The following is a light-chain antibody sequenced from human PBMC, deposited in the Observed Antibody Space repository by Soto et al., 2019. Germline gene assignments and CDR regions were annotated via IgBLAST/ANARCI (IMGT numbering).Light chain of an antibody. J-gene: IGLJ7*01. CDR1: SSDVGGYNY. V-gene: IGLV2-14*01. CDR3: TSYTSRSTHV. CDR2: EVS. Sequence: QSVLTQPSSVSGAPGQSITISCTGTSSDVGGYNYVSWYQQHPGKAPKLMIYEVSNRPSGVSNRFSASKSGNTASLTISGLQAEDDADYYCTSYTSRSTHVFGAGTQLTVL.